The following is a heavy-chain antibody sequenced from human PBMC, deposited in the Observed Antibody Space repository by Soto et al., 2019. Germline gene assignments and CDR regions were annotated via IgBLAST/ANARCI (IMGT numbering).Heavy chain of an antibody. V-gene: IGHV1-18*01. Sequence: ASVKVSCKASGYTFTSYGISWVRQAPGQGLEWMGWISAYNGNTNYAQKLQGRVTMTTDTSTSTAYMELRSLRSDDTAVYYCARDDFWSGYHGYFDYWGQGTLVTVSS. D-gene: IGHD3-3*01. CDR1: GYTFTSYG. J-gene: IGHJ4*02. CDR3: ARDDFWSGYHGYFDY. CDR2: ISAYNGNT.